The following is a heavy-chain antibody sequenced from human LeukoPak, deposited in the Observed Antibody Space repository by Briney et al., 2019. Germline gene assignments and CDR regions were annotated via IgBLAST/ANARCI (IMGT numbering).Heavy chain of an antibody. CDR3: ARGNYLYPSGCVDY. J-gene: IGHJ4*02. CDR2: ISKNGDST. Sequence: GGSLRLSCAASGFTFNNYGMHWVRQAPGKGLEYVSAISKNGDSTYYANSVKGRFTISRDNSKNTLYLQMGSLKVDDMAVYYCARGNYLYPSGCVDYWGQGTLVTVSS. D-gene: IGHD3-22*01. CDR1: GFTFNNYG. V-gene: IGHV3-64*01.